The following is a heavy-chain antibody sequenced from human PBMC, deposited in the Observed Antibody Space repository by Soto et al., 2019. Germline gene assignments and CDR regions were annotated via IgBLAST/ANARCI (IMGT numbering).Heavy chain of an antibody. CDR3: AARYCTNGVCYPYYYYGMDV. D-gene: IGHD2-8*01. J-gene: IGHJ6*02. CDR2: IVVGSGNT. V-gene: IGHV1-58*01. CDR1: GFTFTSSA. Sequence: QMQRVQSGPEVKKPGTSVKVSCKASGFTFTSSAVQWVRQARGQRLEWIGWIVVGSGNTNYAQKFQERVTITRDMSTSTAYMELSSLRSEDTAVYYCAARYCTNGVCYPYYYYGMDVWGQGTTVTVSS.